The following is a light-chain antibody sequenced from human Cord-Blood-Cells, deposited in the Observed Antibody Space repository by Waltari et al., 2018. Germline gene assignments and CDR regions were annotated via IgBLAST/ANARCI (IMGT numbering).Light chain of an antibody. CDR1: QSLSSY. CDR3: QQSYSTPRT. V-gene: IGKV1-39*01. J-gene: IGKJ4*01. Sequence: DLQMTQSPSSLSASVGDRVTITCRASQSLSSYLNWYQQKPGKAPKLLIYAASSLQSGVPSRFSGSGSGTDFTLTISSLQPEDFATYYCQQSYSTPRTFGGGTKVEIK. CDR2: AAS.